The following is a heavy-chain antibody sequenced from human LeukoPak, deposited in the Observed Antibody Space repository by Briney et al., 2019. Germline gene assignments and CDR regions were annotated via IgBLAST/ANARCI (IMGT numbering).Heavy chain of an antibody. CDR3: AKDGIRYFDWNAFDI. Sequence: ASVKVSCKASGYTFTSYGISWVRQAPGQGLEWMGWISAYNGNTNYAQKLQGRVTMTTDTSTSTAYMELRSLRSDDTAVYFRAKDGIRYFDWNAFDIWGQGTMVTVSS. V-gene: IGHV1-18*01. CDR1: GYTFTSYG. J-gene: IGHJ3*02. D-gene: IGHD3-9*01. CDR2: ISAYNGNT.